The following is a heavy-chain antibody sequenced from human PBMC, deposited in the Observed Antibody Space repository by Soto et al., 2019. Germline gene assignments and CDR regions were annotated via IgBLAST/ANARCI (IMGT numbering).Heavy chain of an antibody. J-gene: IGHJ6*02. CDR2: ISYSGST. Sequence: ETLSLTCTVSGGSISSFDWNWIRQSPGKGLEWIGYISYSGSTNYNPSLKSRVTISVDTSKNQFSLKLSSVTAADTAVYYCARDYYDSSGYYLYGMDVWGQGTTVTVSS. CDR1: GGSISSFD. D-gene: IGHD3-22*01. CDR3: ARDYYDSSGYYLYGMDV. V-gene: IGHV4-59*01.